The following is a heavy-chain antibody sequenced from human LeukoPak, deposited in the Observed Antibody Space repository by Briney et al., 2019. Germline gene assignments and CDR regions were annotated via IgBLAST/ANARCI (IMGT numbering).Heavy chain of an antibody. CDR2: ISSSSSYI. J-gene: IGHJ4*02. D-gene: IGHD6-13*01. CDR3: AKQREGISWSPDY. CDR1: GFTFSSYN. V-gene: IGHV3-21*01. Sequence: GGSLRLSCAASGFTFSSYNMNWVRQAPGKGLEWVSSISSSSSYIYYADSVKGRFTISRDNAKNSLYLQMNSLRAEDTAVYYCAKQREGISWSPDYWGQGTLVTVSS.